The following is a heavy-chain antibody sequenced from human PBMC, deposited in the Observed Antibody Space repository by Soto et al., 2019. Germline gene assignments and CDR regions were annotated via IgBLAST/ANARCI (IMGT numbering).Heavy chain of an antibody. CDR3: AREETAWPLAYGLDV. CDR1: GFTFSDFW. D-gene: IGHD2-21*02. J-gene: IGHJ6*02. V-gene: IGHV3-21*01. CDR2: ITRNSDI. Sequence: PGGSLRLSCAASGFTFSDFWMNWVRQAPGKGLEWVSAITRNSDIYYADSVKGRFTISRDNAQNSVSLQMNSLRAEDTAVYYCAREETAWPLAYGLDVWGQGTTVTVSS.